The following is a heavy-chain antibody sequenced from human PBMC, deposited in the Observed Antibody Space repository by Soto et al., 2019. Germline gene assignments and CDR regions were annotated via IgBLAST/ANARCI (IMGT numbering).Heavy chain of an antibody. CDR1: GYSFTSYW. D-gene: IGHD6-6*01. Sequence: PGASLKISCKGSGYSFTSYWISWVRQMPGKGLEWMGRIDPSDSYTNYSPSFQGHVTISADKSISTAYLQWSSLKASATAMYYCARGSIAARPYYYYSGMDVWGQGTTVTVSS. CDR2: IDPSDSYT. V-gene: IGHV5-10-1*01. J-gene: IGHJ6*02. CDR3: ARGSIAARPYYYYSGMDV.